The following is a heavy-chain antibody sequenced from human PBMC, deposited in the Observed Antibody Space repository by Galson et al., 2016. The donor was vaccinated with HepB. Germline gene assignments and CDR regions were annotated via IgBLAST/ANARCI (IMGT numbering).Heavy chain of an antibody. CDR2: ISGSGAST. D-gene: IGHD1-26*01. J-gene: IGHJ4*02. CDR3: AKGVLGSDY. V-gene: IGHV3-23*01. CDR1: GFTYTSYA. Sequence: SLRLSCAASGFTYTSYAMTWVRQAPGKGLDWVSSISGSGASTYYADSVKGRFTISRDNSKNTLDLQMNSLRAEDTALYYCAKGVLGSDYWGQGTLVTVSS.